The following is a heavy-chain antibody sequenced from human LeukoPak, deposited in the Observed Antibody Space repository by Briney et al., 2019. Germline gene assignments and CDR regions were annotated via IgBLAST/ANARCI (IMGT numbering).Heavy chain of an antibody. J-gene: IGHJ3*02. V-gene: IGHV6-1*01. D-gene: IGHD3-22*01. CDR2: TYYRSKWYN. Sequence: SQTLSLTCAISGDSVSSNSAAWNWIRQSASRGLEWLGRTYYRSKWYNDYAVSVKSRITINPDTSKNQFSLQLNSVTPEDTAVYYCAQDYYDSRSSWDAFDIWGQGTMVTVSS. CDR1: GDSVSSNSAA. CDR3: AQDYYDSRSSWDAFDI.